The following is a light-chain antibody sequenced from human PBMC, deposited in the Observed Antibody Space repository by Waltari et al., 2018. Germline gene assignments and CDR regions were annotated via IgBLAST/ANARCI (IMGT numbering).Light chain of an antibody. CDR1: SSNIGDYNL. CDR2: SVS. Sequence: QSALTQPASVSGSPGQSITIPCTGTSSNIGDYNLFSWFQPHPGKAPELAMYSVSNRPSGISVRFAGSKSGNTASLTISARQADDEADYYCCSYSTSGSCMFGGGTKVTVL. V-gene: IGLV2-23*02. J-gene: IGLJ3*02. CDR3: CSYSTSGSCM.